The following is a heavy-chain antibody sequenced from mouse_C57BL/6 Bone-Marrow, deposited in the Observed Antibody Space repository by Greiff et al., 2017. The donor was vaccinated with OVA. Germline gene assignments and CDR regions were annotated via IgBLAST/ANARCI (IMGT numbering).Heavy chain of an antibody. Sequence: VQLQQPGAELVKPGASVKLSCKASGYTFTSYWMQWVKQRPGQGLEWIGEIDPSDSDTNYTPKFKGKATLTVDTYASTAYMQLSSLTSEDSAVYYCARIPAQATYWGQGTLVTVSA. CDR1: GYTFTSYW. CDR3: ARIPAQATY. D-gene: IGHD3-2*02. V-gene: IGHV1-50*01. J-gene: IGHJ3*01. CDR2: IDPSDSDT.